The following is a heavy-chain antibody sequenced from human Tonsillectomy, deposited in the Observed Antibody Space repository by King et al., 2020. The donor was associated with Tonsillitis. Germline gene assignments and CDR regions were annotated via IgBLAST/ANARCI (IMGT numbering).Heavy chain of an antibody. J-gene: IGHJ4*02. Sequence: VQLVQSGAEVKKPGESLKISCKGSGYSFTSYWIGWVRQMPGKGLEWMGIIYPGDSDTRYSPSFQGQVTISAEKSISTAYLQWSSLKASDTAMYYCARPRHCGGDCYSHYYFDYWGQGTLVTVSS. CDR1: GYSFTSYW. CDR2: IYPGDSDT. CDR3: ARPRHCGGDCYSHYYFDY. V-gene: IGHV5-51*01. D-gene: IGHD2-21*02.